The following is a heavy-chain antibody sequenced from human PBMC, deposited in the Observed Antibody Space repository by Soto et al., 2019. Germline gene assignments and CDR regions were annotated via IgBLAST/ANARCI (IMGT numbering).Heavy chain of an antibody. J-gene: IGHJ4*02. CDR1: GFPFSTYA. CDR2: ISARGGAT. D-gene: IGHD3-9*01. CDR3: ARGQTRYSDWSALAY. V-gene: IGHV3-23*01. Sequence: EVQLLESGGGLVQPGGSLRLSCAASGFPFSTYAMSWVRQAPGKGLEWVSTISARGGATYYVDSVKGRFTISRDNSTNTLYLQMNSLRGEGTAVYYCARGQTRYSDWSALAYWGQGTLSTVSS.